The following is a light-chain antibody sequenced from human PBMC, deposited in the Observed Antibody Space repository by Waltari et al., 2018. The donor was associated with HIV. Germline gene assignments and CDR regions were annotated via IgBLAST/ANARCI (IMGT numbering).Light chain of an antibody. V-gene: IGLV1-47*01. Sequence: QSVLTQPPSASGTPGQRVTISCSGSSSNIGRNYVYWYQQLPGTAPKLLFYTNNQRPSGVPDRFSGSKSGTSASLAISGLRSEDEADYYCAAWDASLSVVFGGGTKLTVL. J-gene: IGLJ2*01. CDR1: SSNIGRNY. CDR3: AAWDASLSVV. CDR2: TNN.